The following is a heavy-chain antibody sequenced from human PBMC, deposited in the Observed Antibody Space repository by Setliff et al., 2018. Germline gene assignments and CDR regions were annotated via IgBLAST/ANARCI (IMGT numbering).Heavy chain of an antibody. D-gene: IGHD3-16*01. CDR2: INPSGGST. J-gene: IGHJ3*02. CDR1: GYTFTSYY. V-gene: IGHV1-2*02. CDR3: ARDGGGDSDAFDI. Sequence: ASVKVSCKASGYTFTSYYMHWVRQAPGQGLEWMGIINPSGGSTNYAQKFQGRVTMTRDTSISTAYMELGRLRSDDTAVYFCARDGGGDSDAFDIWGQGTMVTVSS.